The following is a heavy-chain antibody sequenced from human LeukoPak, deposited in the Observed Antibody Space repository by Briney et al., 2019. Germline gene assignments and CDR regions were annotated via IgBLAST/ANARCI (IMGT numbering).Heavy chain of an antibody. CDR2: FYNSGSS. Sequence: SETLSLTCTVSGGSISDYYRGWIRQPPGKGLEWIGYFYNSGSSTYNPSLKSRVTISVDTSKEQFSLKVNSVTAADTAVYYCTRGAGWLIDYWGQGTLVTVSS. D-gene: IGHD3-16*01. J-gene: IGHJ4*02. V-gene: IGHV4-59*01. CDR3: TRGAGWLIDY. CDR1: GGSISDYY.